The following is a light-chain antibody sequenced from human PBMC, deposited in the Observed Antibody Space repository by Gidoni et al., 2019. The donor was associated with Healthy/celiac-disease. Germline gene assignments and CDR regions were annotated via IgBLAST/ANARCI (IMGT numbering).Light chain of an antibody. CDR3: QQYNNWHPWT. CDR2: GAS. V-gene: IGKV3-15*01. CDR1: QSVSSN. Sequence: EIVMTQSPATLSVSPAESATLSCRASQSVSSNLAWYQQKPGQAPRLLIYGASTRATGIPARCSGSGSGTEFTLTISSLQSEDFAVYYCQQYNNWHPWTFGQGTKVEIK. J-gene: IGKJ1*01.